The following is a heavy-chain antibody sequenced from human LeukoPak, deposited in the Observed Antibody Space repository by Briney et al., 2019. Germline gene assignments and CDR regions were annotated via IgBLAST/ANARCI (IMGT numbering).Heavy chain of an antibody. CDR3: ARRRYYDGSGYLE. Sequence: PETLSLTCSVSGDSVSRSDSYWDWIRQPPGTGLEWIGTIYHSGRTYYSPSLKSRVTMSVDPSNNQFSLNLRSVTAADTAVYYCARRRYYDGSGYLEWGQGTLLSVSS. D-gene: IGHD3-22*01. V-gene: IGHV4-39*01. CDR2: IYHSGRT. CDR1: GDSVSRSDSY. J-gene: IGHJ1*01.